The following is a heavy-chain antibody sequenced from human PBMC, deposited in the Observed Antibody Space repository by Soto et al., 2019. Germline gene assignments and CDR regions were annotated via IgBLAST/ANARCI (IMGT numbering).Heavy chain of an antibody. CDR1: EFTFSSYS. CDR2: ISYDGSNK. J-gene: IGHJ5*02. V-gene: IGHV3-30*01. CDR3: ARGAYYYDSSGYYRDP. D-gene: IGHD3-22*01. Sequence: GGSLRLSCAASEFTFSSYSMHWVRQAPGTGLEWVAVISYDGSNKYYADSVKGRFTISRDNSKNTLYLQMNSLRAEDTAVYYCARGAYYYDSSGYYRDPWGQGTLVTVSS.